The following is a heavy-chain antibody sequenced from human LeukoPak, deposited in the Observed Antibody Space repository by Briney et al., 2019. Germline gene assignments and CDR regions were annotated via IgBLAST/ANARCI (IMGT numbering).Heavy chain of an antibody. D-gene: IGHD3-10*01. V-gene: IGHV3-15*01. Sequence: GGSLRLSCAASGFTFSNTWMSWVRQAPGKGLEWVARIKSKTEGETIDYSAPVKGRFTISRDDSKNTLYLQMNSLITEDTAVYYCSTDDDGSGSYFGYWGQGTLVTVSS. CDR1: GFTFSNTW. J-gene: IGHJ4*02. CDR3: STDDDGSGSYFGY. CDR2: IKSKTEGETI.